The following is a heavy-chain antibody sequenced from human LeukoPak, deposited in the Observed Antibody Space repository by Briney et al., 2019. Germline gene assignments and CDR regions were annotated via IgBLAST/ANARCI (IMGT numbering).Heavy chain of an antibody. Sequence: GGSLRLSCAVSGFIFSDHGMHWVRQAPGKGLEWVAFIRYDASNRYYAESVRGRFTISRDNSKNTLYLQVNSLRAEDTAVYYCAKDAFWDYYDSSGNLVFDYWGQGTLVTVSS. J-gene: IGHJ4*02. CDR3: AKDAFWDYYDSSGNLVFDY. CDR1: GFIFSDHG. V-gene: IGHV3-30*02. CDR2: IRYDASNR. D-gene: IGHD3-22*01.